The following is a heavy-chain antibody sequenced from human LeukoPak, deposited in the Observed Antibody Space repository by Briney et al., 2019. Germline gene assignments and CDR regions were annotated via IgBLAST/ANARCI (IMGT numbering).Heavy chain of an antibody. Sequence: PSETLSLTCTVSGGSISSSNYYWAWIRQPPGKGLEWIGNIHYSGSTYYNASPNSRITMSIDTSKNRFSLRLSSVTAADTAVFFCARLPERSDLLPSYANSFDWWGQGTLVTVSS. CDR1: GGSISSSNYY. D-gene: IGHD3-9*01. V-gene: IGHV4-39*01. J-gene: IGHJ4*02. CDR2: IHYSGST. CDR3: ARLPERSDLLPSYANSFDW.